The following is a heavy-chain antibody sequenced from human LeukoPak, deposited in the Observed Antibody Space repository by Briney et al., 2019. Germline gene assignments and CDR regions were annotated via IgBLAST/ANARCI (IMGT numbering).Heavy chain of an antibody. J-gene: IGHJ4*02. V-gene: IGHV3-11*04. D-gene: IGHD6-13*01. Sequence: PGGSLRLSCAASGFTFSDYYMSWIRQAPGEGLEWVSYISSSGSTIYYADSVKGRFTISRDNAKNSLYLQMNSLRAEDTAVYYCARKPIAAAGTVDYWGQGTLVTVSS. CDR1: GFTFSDYY. CDR2: ISSSGSTI. CDR3: ARKPIAAAGTVDY.